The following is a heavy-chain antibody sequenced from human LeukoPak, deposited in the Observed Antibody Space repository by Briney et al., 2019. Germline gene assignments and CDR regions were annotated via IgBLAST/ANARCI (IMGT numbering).Heavy chain of an antibody. CDR3: ARVGVAGFDY. CDR2: IKEDVSDK. D-gene: IGHD3-3*01. V-gene: IGHV3-7*03. J-gene: IGHJ4*02. CDR1: GFTLDDYW. Sequence: GGSLRLSCAAYGFTLDDYWMSWVRQAPGKGLEWVANIKEDVSDKYYVDSVKGRFTISRDNAKNSLYLQMSRLRAEDTAVYYCARVGVAGFDYWGQGILVTVSS.